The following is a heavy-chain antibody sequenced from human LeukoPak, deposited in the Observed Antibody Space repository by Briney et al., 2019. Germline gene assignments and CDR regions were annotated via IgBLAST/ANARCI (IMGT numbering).Heavy chain of an antibody. CDR1: GGSLTYYY. CDR2: IYTSGST. D-gene: IGHD3-22*01. V-gene: IGHV4-4*07. J-gene: IGHJ6*03. CDR3: ARDLKAPYDSSGYSPEDYYYYMDV. Sequence: ASETLSLTCSVSGGSLTYYYWSWIRQPAGKGLEWIGRIYTSGSTNYNPSLKSRVTMSVDTSKNQFSLKLSSVTAADTAVYYCARDLKAPYDSSGYSPEDYYYYMDVWGKGTTVTVSS.